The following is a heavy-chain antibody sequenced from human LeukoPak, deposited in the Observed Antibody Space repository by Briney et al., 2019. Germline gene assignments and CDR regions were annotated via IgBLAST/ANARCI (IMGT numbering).Heavy chain of an antibody. D-gene: IGHD3-16*01. CDR2: ISRSGDST. CDR3: AKDGVRRYFDY. CDR1: GFTFSDYG. V-gene: IGHV3-23*01. Sequence: GGSPRLSCAASGFTFSDYGMNWVRQAPGKGLEWVSAISRSGDSTYYADSVKGRFTISRDNSKNTLYLQMNSLRADDTAVYYCAKDGVRRYFDYWGQGTLVTVSS. J-gene: IGHJ4*02.